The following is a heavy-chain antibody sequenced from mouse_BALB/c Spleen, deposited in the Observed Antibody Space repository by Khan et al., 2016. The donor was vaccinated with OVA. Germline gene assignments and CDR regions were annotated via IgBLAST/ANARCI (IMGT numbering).Heavy chain of an antibody. V-gene: IGHV1-77*01. D-gene: IGHD2-4*01. CDR2: IYPGSGTT. CDR3: ARSYDNDGAWFVY. J-gene: IGHJ3*01. Sequence: QVQLKQSGPELVKPGAPVKMSCKASGYKFTDYVISWVKQRTGQGLKWIGDIYPGSGTTYYNERFEGKATLTADKSSNTAYMQFRSLTSEDSAVYFCARSYDNDGAWFVYWGQGTLVTVSA. CDR1: GYKFTDYV.